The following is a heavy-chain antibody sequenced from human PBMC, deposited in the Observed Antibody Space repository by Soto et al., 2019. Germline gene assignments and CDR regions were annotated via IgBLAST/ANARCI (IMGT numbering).Heavy chain of an antibody. V-gene: IGHV1-69*01. Sequence: QVRLVQSGAEVKKPGSSVKVSCKTSGVSFNNNGIGWVQQGPGHGLKWMGGVSPPFRTSNYARKFQGRISITADASTGTVNMELSSLTSEDTAQYYCARVLYYGSGSYSPYGMDVWGQGTTVTVSS. CDR2: VSPPFRTS. CDR3: ARVLYYGSGSYSPYGMDV. J-gene: IGHJ6*02. CDR1: GVSFNNNG. D-gene: IGHD3-10*01.